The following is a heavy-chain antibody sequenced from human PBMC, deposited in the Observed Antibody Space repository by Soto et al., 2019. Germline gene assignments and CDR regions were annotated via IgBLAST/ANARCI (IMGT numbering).Heavy chain of an antibody. J-gene: IGHJ4*02. CDR2: ITSAGST. D-gene: IGHD6-19*01. V-gene: IGHV3-23*01. Sequence: EVQLLESGGDLAQPGGSLRLICAASGFTFSNYAMTWVRQSPGKGLEWVSTITSAGSTFYGDTVKGRFTISRDNSKSTLYLQMNSLGADDTAVYYCAKTDKFLSQSSGWANRFDSWGQGTLVTVSS. CDR3: AKTDKFLSQSSGWANRFDS. CDR1: GFTFSNYA.